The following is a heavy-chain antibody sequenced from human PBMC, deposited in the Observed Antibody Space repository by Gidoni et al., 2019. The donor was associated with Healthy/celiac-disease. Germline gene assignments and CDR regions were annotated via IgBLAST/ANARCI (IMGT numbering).Heavy chain of an antibody. D-gene: IGHD3-16*02. CDR2: INHSGST. Sequence: QVQLQQWGAGLLKPSETLSLTCAVYGASFSGYYRSWIRQPPGKGLEWIGEINHSGSTNYNPSLKSRVTISVDTSKNQFSLKLSSVTAADTAVYYCARSGSYRYGALTYWGQGTLVTVSS. CDR1: GASFSGYY. V-gene: IGHV4-34*01. CDR3: ARSGSYRYGALTY. J-gene: IGHJ4*02.